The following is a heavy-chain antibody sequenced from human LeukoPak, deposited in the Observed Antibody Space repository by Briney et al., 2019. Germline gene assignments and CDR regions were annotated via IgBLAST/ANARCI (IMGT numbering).Heavy chain of an antibody. D-gene: IGHD3-10*01. V-gene: IGHV3-7*01. CDR1: GYTFSSYA. CDR3: ARDFPGQGIDY. J-gene: IGHJ4*02. CDR2: IKQDGSEK. Sequence: GGSLRLSCAASGYTFSSYAMSWVRQAPGKGLEWVANIKQDGSEKYYVDSVKGRFTISRDNAKNSLYLQMNSLRAEDTAVYYCARDFPGQGIDYWGQGTLVTVSS.